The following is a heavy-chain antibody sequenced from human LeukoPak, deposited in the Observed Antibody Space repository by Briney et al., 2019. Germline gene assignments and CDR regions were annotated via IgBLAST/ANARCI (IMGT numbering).Heavy chain of an antibody. D-gene: IGHD1-26*01. CDR2: MYYSGST. Sequence: SETLSLTCAVSGGSISSSIHYWAWIRQPPGKGLEWIGSMYYSGSTNYNPSLKSRVTISVDTSKNQFSLKLSSVTAADTAVYYCARDVGATPGYFDYWGQGTLVTVSS. V-gene: IGHV4-39*07. CDR1: GGSISSSIHY. J-gene: IGHJ4*02. CDR3: ARDVGATPGYFDY.